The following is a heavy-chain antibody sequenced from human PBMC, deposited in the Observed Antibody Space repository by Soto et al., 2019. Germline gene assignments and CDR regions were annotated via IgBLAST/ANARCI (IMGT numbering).Heavy chain of an antibody. CDR3: ARDSSGWYDSYGMDV. Sequence: ASVKVSCKASGYTFTGYYIHWVRQAPGQGLEWMGWINPNSGGTNYAQRFQGWVTMTRDTSISTAYMELSRLRSDDTAVYYCARDSSGWYDSYGMDVWGQGTTVTVS. V-gene: IGHV1-2*04. D-gene: IGHD6-19*01. J-gene: IGHJ6*02. CDR1: GYTFTGYY. CDR2: INPNSGGT.